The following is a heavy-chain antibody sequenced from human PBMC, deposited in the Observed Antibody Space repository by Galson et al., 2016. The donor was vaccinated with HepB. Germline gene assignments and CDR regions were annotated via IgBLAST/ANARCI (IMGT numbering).Heavy chain of an antibody. D-gene: IGHD2-21*02. V-gene: IGHV1-2*04. CDR3: ARGCNGDCYSKDLDY. J-gene: IGHJ4*02. CDR2: INPNTGGT. CDR1: GYTFTGHF. Sequence: SVKVSCKASGYTFTGHFIHWVRQAPGQGLEWLGWINPNTGGTHYALKFVGSVTMTRDSSINTAYMELSRLKDDDTAVYYCARGCNGDCYSKDLDYWGQGTLVTVSS.